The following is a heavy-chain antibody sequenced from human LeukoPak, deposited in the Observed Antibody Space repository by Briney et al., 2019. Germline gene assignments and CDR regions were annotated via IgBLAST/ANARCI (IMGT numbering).Heavy chain of an antibody. CDR1: SDSISSSRYY. Sequence: SETQSLLCTVSSDSISSSRYYWGWIRQPPGGGLEWIGSIYYSRSTYYNPALKSRVTISVDTSKIQFSLKLSSVTAADTAVYYCARDREAAAPFDYWGQGTLVTASS. V-gene: IGHV4-39*07. J-gene: IGHJ4*02. CDR2: IYYSRST. CDR3: ARDREAAAPFDY. D-gene: IGHD6-13*01.